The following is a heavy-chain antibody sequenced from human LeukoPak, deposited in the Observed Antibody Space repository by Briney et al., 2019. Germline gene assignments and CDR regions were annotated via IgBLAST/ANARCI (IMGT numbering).Heavy chain of an antibody. D-gene: IGHD3-3*01. CDR1: GFTFSSYA. CDR2: ISSSGSTI. J-gene: IGHJ6*03. V-gene: IGHV3-48*03. Sequence: GGSLRLSCAASGFTFSSYAMSWVRQAPGKGLEWVSYISSSGSTIYYADSVKGRFTISRDNAKNSLYLQMNSLRAEDTAVYYCARDRRFLEWSPHYYYYMDVWGKGTTVTVSS. CDR3: ARDRRFLEWSPHYYYYMDV.